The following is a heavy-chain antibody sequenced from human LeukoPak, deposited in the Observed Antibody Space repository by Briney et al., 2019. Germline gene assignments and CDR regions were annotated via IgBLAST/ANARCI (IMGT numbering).Heavy chain of an antibody. V-gene: IGHV3-30*14. Sequence: GGSLTLSCAASGFTCSSYDMHWVRQAPGRGLEWVAVISYDGSNKYYADSVKGRFTISRDNSKNTLYLQMNSLRAEDTAVYYCARDFYYYDSSGYRIFDYWGQGTLVTVSS. CDR3: ARDFYYYDSSGYRIFDY. D-gene: IGHD3-22*01. CDR1: GFTCSSYD. CDR2: ISYDGSNK. J-gene: IGHJ4*02.